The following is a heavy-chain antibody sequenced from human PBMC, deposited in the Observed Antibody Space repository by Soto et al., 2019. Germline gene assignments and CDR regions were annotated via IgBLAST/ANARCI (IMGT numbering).Heavy chain of an antibody. CDR3: SSDVHLGQHAV. D-gene: IGHD6-13*01. J-gene: IGHJ6*02. V-gene: IGHV4-61*01. Sequence: SETLSLTCTVSGGSVSGGSYYWNWIRQPPGKGLKWIGYIYFSGRTNYNPSLKSRVTISIDTSKNQFSLKLTSATAADTAVYYCSSDVHLGQHAVCGQGTTVPVSS. CDR2: IYFSGRT. CDR1: GGSVSGGSYY.